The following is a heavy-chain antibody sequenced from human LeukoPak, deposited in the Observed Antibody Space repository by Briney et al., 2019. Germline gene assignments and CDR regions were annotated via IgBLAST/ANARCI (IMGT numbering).Heavy chain of an antibody. V-gene: IGHV1-2*06. CDR2: INPNSGGT. CDR1: GYTFTGYY. J-gene: IGHJ4*02. CDR3: ARVVRGVTKILDY. Sequence: ASVKVSCKASGYTFTGYYMQWVRQAPRQGLEWMGRINPNSGGTNYAQKFQGRVTMTRDTSISTAYMELSRLRSDDTAVYYCARVVRGVTKILDYWGQGTLVTVSS. D-gene: IGHD3-10*01.